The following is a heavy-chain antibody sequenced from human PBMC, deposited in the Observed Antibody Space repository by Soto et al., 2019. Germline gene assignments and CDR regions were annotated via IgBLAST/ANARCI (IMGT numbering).Heavy chain of an antibody. V-gene: IGHV4-34*01. CDR1: GGSFNGYY. D-gene: IGHD4-17*01. CDR3: ASQRPTVTTFDY. J-gene: IGHJ4*02. CDR2: INHSGST. Sequence: QVQLRQWGAGLVKPSETLSLACAVYGGSFNGYYWNWIRQPPGKGLEWIGEINHSGSTKYNPSLKSRVSISVDTSKNQFSLSLSSVTAADTAVYYCASQRPTVTTFDYWGQGTLVTVSS.